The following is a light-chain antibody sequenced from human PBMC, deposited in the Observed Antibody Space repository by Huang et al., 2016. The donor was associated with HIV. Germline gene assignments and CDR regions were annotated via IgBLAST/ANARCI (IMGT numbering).Light chain of an antibody. CDR2: DSS. V-gene: IGKV1-39*01. Sequence: DIQVTQSPSSLSASVGDRVTITCRASQPINTYLNWYQQKPGKAPKLLIYDSSTLQSGVPSRFSGSGSGTDFTLTISSLQHEDFATYYCQQSYSMPITFGLGTRLEI. CDR1: QPINTY. CDR3: QQSYSMPIT. J-gene: IGKJ5*01.